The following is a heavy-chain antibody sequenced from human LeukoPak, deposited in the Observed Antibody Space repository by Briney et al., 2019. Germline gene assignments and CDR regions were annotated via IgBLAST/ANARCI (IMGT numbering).Heavy chain of an antibody. CDR3: ARGSLYGDRDIFDY. J-gene: IGHJ4*02. V-gene: IGHV3-7*04. CDR2: IKQDESEK. D-gene: IGHD4-17*01. CDR1: GFIFSSHS. Sequence: PGGSLRLSCAASGFIFSSHSINWVRQAPGKGLEWVANIKQDESEKYYVDSVKGRFTISRDNAKNSLYLHMNSLRAEDTAVYYCARGSLYGDRDIFDYWGQGTLVTVSS.